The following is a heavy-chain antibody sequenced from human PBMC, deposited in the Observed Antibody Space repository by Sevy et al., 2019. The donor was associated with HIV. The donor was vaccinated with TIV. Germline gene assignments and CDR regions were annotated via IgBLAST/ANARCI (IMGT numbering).Heavy chain of an antibody. V-gene: IGHV3-23*01. CDR3: AKVVAAPPGFDY. CDR1: GFTFSSYA. J-gene: IGHJ4*02. D-gene: IGHD6-6*01. CDR2: VSGSGGST. Sequence: GGSLRLSCAASGFTFSSYAMSWVRQAPGKGLEWVSGVSGSGGSTYYADSVKGRFTISRDNSKNTLYLQMNSLRAEDTAVDYCAKVVAAPPGFDYWGQGTLVTVSS.